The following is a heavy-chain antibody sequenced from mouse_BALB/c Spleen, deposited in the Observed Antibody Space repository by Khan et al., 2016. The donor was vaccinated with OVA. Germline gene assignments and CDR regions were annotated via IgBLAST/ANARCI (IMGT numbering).Heavy chain of an antibody. CDR1: GFSLTYYG. CDR2: IWSGGST. CDR3: ARFYDYEGYFDV. J-gene: IGHJ1*01. V-gene: IGHV2-4*02. Sequence: VQLQESGPGLVQPSQSLSITCTVSGFSLTYYGVHWVRQPPGKGLEWLGVIWSGGSTDYDAAFISRLSINKDNSKSQVFFKMNSLQADDTAIYYCARFYDYEGYFDVWGAGTTGTVSS. D-gene: IGHD2-4*01.